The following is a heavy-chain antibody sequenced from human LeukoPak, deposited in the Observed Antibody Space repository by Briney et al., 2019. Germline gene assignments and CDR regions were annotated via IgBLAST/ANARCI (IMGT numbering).Heavy chain of an antibody. J-gene: IGHJ4*02. CDR2: VSAGHHA. CDR3: VREARGYHYTYFDY. V-gene: IGHV3-13*01. D-gene: IGHD5-18*01. Sequence: TGGSLRLSCTASGFTLGGHDMHWIRQTTGDGLEWVAAVSAGHHAFYAGSVKGRVTVSREDAKNSLYLQMNSLRAGDTAVYYCVREARGYHYTYFDYWGQGSLVTVSS. CDR1: GFTLGGHD.